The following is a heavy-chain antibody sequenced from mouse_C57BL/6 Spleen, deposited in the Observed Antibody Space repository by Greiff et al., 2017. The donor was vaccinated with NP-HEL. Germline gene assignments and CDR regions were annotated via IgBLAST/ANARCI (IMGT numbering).Heavy chain of an antibody. CDR1: GFSLTSYG. J-gene: IGHJ1*03. Sequence: QVQLKESGPGLVQPPQSLSITCTVSGFSLTSYGVHWVRQSPGKGLVRLGVLWSGGCTDYNAALISLLSISKENSKSQVFYKMNRLQADDAAIYYCARNNGSKGYFDVWGTGTTVTVSS. D-gene: IGHD1-1*01. V-gene: IGHV2-2*01. CDR3: ARNNGSKGYFDV. CDR2: LWSGGCT.